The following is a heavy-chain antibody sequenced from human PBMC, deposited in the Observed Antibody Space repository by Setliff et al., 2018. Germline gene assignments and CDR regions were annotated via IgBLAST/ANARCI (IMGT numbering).Heavy chain of an antibody. CDR1: GYTFTDYG. D-gene: IGHD5-12*01. CDR2: ISPYTDGT. V-gene: IGHV1-18*01. J-gene: IGHJ3*01. CDR3: AMSSRSGYDHQRDSFDF. Sequence: ASVKVSCKASGYTFTDYGVTWVRQAPGQGLEWVGWISPYTDGTSYADNFQDRVTMTTDTATNTAYLEVRNLKSDDTATYYCAMSSRSGYDHQRDSFDFWGQGTRVTVSS.